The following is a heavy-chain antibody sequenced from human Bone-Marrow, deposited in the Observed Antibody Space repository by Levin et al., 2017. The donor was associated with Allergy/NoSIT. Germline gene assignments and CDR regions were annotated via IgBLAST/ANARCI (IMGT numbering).Heavy chain of an antibody. Sequence: SETLSLTCTVSGGSISSSSYYWGWIRQPPGKGLEWIGSIYYSGSTYYNPSLKSRVTISVDTSKNQFSLKLSSVTAADTAVYYCAGCYYDFWSGYESWFDPWGQGTLVTVSS. J-gene: IGHJ5*02. V-gene: IGHV4-39*01. CDR1: GGSISSSSYY. CDR3: AGCYYDFWSGYESWFDP. CDR2: IYYSGST. D-gene: IGHD3-3*01.